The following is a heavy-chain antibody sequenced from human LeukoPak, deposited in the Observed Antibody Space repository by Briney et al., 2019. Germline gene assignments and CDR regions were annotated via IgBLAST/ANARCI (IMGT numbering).Heavy chain of an antibody. Sequence: SVKVSCKASGGTFSSYAISWVRQAPGQGLEWMGGIIPIFGTANYAQKFQGRVTITTDESTSTAYMELRSLRSDDTAVYYCAREWARLGELIDWGQGTLVTVSS. CDR1: GGTFSSYA. J-gene: IGHJ4*02. CDR3: AREWARLGELID. CDR2: IIPIFGTA. D-gene: IGHD3-16*01. V-gene: IGHV1-69*05.